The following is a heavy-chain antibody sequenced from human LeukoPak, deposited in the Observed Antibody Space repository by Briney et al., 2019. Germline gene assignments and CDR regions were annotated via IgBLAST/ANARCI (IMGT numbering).Heavy chain of an antibody. Sequence: ASVTVSCKASGYTFTGYYMHWVRQAPGQGLEWMGWINPDSGGTNYAQKFQGRVTMTRDTSITTAYMDLSRLSSDDTALYYCASGYSDYADYYNYYMDVWGKGPTVTVSS. V-gene: IGHV1-2*02. CDR2: INPDSGGT. D-gene: IGHD4-11*01. CDR1: GYTFTGYY. CDR3: ASGYSDYADYYNYYMDV. J-gene: IGHJ6*03.